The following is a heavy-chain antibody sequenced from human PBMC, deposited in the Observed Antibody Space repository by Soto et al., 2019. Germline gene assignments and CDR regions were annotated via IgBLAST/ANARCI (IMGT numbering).Heavy chain of an antibody. V-gene: IGHV3-53*01. CDR1: GFTVSNTY. Sequence: GSLRLSCAAXGFTVSNTYITWVRQPPGKGLECVSVIYTAGGTNYADSVKGRFIISRDNSKNTLYLQMNSLRAEDTAVYYCARALPVAKGGFDPWGQGTLVTVSS. CDR3: ARALPVAKGGFDP. D-gene: IGHD2-2*01. J-gene: IGHJ5*02. CDR2: IYTAGGT.